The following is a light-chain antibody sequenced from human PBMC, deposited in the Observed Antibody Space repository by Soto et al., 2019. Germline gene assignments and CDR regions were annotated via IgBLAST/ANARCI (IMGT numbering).Light chain of an antibody. Sequence: EIVLTQSPGTLSLSPRERATLSCRASQSVNDNYLAWYQHKPDQAPRLLIYGASSRAPGIPDRFSGSGSGTDFTVTISRLEPEDFAIYYCQQYAASPRTFGQGTQVEVK. J-gene: IGKJ1*01. CDR1: QSVNDNY. CDR3: QQYAASPRT. V-gene: IGKV3-20*01. CDR2: GAS.